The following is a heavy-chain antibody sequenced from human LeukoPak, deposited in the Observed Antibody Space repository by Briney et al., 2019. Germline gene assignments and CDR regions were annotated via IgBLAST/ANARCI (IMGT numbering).Heavy chain of an antibody. J-gene: IGHJ5*02. CDR3: ARNATTVTTLSPHNWFAP. Sequence: SETRSLTCTVSGGSISRYYWSWIRQPAGKVREWIGRVYTSGSTNYNPSLKSGVTMSVDTSKNQLSLKLPSVTAADTAVYYRARNATTVTTLSPHNWFAPWSQGTLVTASS. CDR2: VYTSGST. CDR1: GGSISRYY. D-gene: IGHD4-17*01. V-gene: IGHV4-4*07.